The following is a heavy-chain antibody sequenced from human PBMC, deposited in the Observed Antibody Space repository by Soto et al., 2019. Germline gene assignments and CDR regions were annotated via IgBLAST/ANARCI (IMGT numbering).Heavy chain of an antibody. CDR3: AKDGCSSTSCQANYYYYYMDV. Sequence: EVQLVESGGGLVQPGRSLRLSCAASGFTFDDYAMHWVRQAPGKGLEWVSGISWNSGSIGYADSVKGRFTISRDNAKNSLYLQMNSLRAEDTALYYCAKDGCSSTSCQANYYYYYMDVWGKGTTVTVSS. V-gene: IGHV3-9*01. CDR1: GFTFDDYA. J-gene: IGHJ6*03. CDR2: ISWNSGSI. D-gene: IGHD2-2*01.